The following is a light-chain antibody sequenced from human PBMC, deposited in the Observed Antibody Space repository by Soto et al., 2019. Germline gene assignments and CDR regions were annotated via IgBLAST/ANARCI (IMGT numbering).Light chain of an antibody. CDR3: QQYGSSPLT. V-gene: IGKV3D-20*01. CDR1: QTISSSY. Sequence: GLTQSPTTLSLSPGERATVSCGASQTISSSYLAWYQQKPGLAPRLLIYDASSRATGIPDRFSGSGSGTDFTLTISRLEPEDFAMYYCQQYGSSPLTFGGGTKVDIK. J-gene: IGKJ4*01. CDR2: DAS.